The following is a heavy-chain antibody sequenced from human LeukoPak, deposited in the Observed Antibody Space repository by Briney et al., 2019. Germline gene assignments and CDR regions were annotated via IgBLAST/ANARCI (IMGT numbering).Heavy chain of an antibody. D-gene: IGHD5-24*01. CDR1: GGSISSYY. CDR3: ARLGDGYND. Sequence: PSETLSLTCTVSGGSISSYYWSWIRQPPGKGLEWIGYIYYSGSTNYNPSLKSRVTISVDTSKNQFSLQLSSVTAADTAVYYCARLGDGYNDWGQGTLVTVSS. CDR2: IYYSGST. V-gene: IGHV4-59*08. J-gene: IGHJ4*02.